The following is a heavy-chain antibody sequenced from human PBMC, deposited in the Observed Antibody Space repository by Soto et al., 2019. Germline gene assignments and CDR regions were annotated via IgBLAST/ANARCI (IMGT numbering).Heavy chain of an antibody. CDR2: MNPNSGNT. Sequence: GASVKVSCKASGYTFTSYDINWVRQATGQGLEWMGWMNPNSGNTGYAQKFQGRVTMTRDTSISTAYMELSSLRSEDTAVYYCARDRGVRYYYYAMDVWGQGTTVTVSS. J-gene: IGHJ6*02. CDR1: GYTFTSYD. D-gene: IGHD3-10*01. V-gene: IGHV1-8*01. CDR3: ARDRGVRYYYYAMDV.